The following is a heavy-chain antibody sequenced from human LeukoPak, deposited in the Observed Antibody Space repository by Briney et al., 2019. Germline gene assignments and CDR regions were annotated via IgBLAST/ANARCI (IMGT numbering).Heavy chain of an antibody. J-gene: IGHJ4*02. Sequence: GGSLRLSSAASGFTFSSYEMNWVRQAPGKGLEWVSYISSSGSTIYYADSVKGRFTISRDNAKNSLYLQMNSLRAEDTAVYYCARDRDDSTTVTTPLYFDYWGQGTLVTVSS. V-gene: IGHV3-48*03. D-gene: IGHD4-17*01. CDR3: ARDRDDSTTVTTPLYFDY. CDR1: GFTFSSYE. CDR2: ISSSGSTI.